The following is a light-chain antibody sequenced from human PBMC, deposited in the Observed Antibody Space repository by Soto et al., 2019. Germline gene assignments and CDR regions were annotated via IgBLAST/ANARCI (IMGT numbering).Light chain of an antibody. CDR1: QSISSY. CDR2: AAS. J-gene: IGKJ1*01. CDR3: QQSYSTPPT. V-gene: IGKV1-39*01. Sequence: DIQMTQSPSSLSASVGDRVTITCRASQSISSYLNWYQQKPGKAPKLLIYAASSLQSWVPSRFSGSGSGTEFTLTISSLQPEDFATYDCQQSYSTPPTFGQGNKVEIK.